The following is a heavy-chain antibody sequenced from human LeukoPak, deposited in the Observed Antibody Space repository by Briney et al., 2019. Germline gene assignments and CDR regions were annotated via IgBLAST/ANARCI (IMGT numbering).Heavy chain of an antibody. Sequence: SETLSLTCTVSGGSISSGGYSWSWIRQPPGKGLEWIGYIYHSGSTYYNPSLKSRVTISVDRSKNQFSLKLSSVTAADTAVYYCARDSTVTGIDPWGQGTLVTVSS. CDR2: IYHSGST. J-gene: IGHJ5*02. V-gene: IGHV4-30-2*01. CDR3: ARDSTVTGIDP. CDR1: GGSISSGGYS. D-gene: IGHD4-17*01.